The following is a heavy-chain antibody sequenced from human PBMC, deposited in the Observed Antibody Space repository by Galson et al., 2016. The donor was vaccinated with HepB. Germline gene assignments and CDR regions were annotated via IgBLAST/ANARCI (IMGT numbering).Heavy chain of an antibody. CDR3: ARRRNYYDSSGYYSAYFGP. CDR2: IYYRGST. CDR1: GDYITSYS. V-gene: IGHV4-59*08. D-gene: IGHD3-22*01. Sequence: TLSLTCTVSGDYITSYSWSWIRQPPGKGLEWIGYIYYRGSTNYNPSLKSRVTISVDTSKNQFSLKLSSVTAADTAVYYCARRRNYYDSSGYYSAYFGPWGQGTQVTVSS. J-gene: IGHJ5*02.